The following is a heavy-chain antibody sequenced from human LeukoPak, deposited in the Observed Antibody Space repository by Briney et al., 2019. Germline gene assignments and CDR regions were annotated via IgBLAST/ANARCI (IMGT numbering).Heavy chain of an antibody. CDR2: MNPSSGNA. CDR1: GYTFTSYD. J-gene: IGHJ3*01. Sequence: ASVKVSCKASGYTFTSYDINWVRQATGQGPEWMGWMNPSSGNAGYAPKFQGRVTMTRDTSISTAYMELSSLRSEDTAVYYCASRAVTHKARDYAFDAWGQGTMVTVSS. D-gene: IGHD1-14*01. V-gene: IGHV1-8*02. CDR3: ASRAVTHKARDYAFDA.